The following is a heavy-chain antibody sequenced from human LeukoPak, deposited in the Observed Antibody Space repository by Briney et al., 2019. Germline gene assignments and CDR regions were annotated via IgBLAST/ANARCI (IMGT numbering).Heavy chain of an antibody. CDR2: ISYDGSNK. D-gene: IGHD3-22*01. V-gene: IGHV3-30*03. J-gene: IGHJ4*02. CDR3: ATSNYDASGG. Sequence: GGSLRLSCVASGLTFSSYGMHWVRQAPGKGLEWVAVISYDGSNKYYADSVKGRFTVSRDNSKKTLYLEMNSLRAEDTALYYCATSNYDASGGWGQGTLVTVSS. CDR1: GLTFSSYG.